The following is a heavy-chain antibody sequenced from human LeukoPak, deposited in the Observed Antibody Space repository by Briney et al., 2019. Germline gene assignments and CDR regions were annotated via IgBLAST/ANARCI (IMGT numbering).Heavy chain of an antibody. V-gene: IGHV3-21*04. CDR2: ISSSSSYI. Sequence: PGGSLRLSCAASGFTFSSYGMNWVRQAPGKGLEWVSSISSSSSYIYYADSVKGRFTISRDNSKNTLYLQMNSLRAEDTAVYYCAKPATTVTTRTGFDYWGQGTLVTVSS. CDR3: AKPATTVTTRTGFDY. D-gene: IGHD4-17*01. J-gene: IGHJ4*02. CDR1: GFTFSSYG.